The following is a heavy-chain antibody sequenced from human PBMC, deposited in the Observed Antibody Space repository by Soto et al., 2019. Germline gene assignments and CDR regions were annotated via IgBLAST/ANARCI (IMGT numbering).Heavy chain of an antibody. J-gene: IGHJ4*02. Sequence: TSETLSLTCAVYGASFSDYYWNWIRQSPGKGLEWVGQINHRGGSNYNPSLKSRVTISIDTSQNQFSLRLTSVTDADTAVYYCERGGLRGRYLFDYWGPGILVTVSS. CDR3: ERGGLRGRYLFDY. CDR1: GASFSDYY. V-gene: IGHV4-34*01. D-gene: IGHD3-10*01. CDR2: INHRGGS.